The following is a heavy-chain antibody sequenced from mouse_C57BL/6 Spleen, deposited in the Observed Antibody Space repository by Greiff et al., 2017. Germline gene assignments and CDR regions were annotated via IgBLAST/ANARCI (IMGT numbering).Heavy chain of an antibody. Sequence: QVQLQQSGPGLVAPSQSLSITCTVSGFSLTSYGVDWVRQPPGKGLEWLGVIWGGGSTNYNSALMSRLSICKDNYKIQVFLKMNSLQTDDTAMYYCAKHDRDGYIPFAYWGQGTLVTVSA. CDR3: AKHDRDGYIPFAY. CDR2: IWGGGST. V-gene: IGHV2-9*01. CDR1: GFSLTSYG. J-gene: IGHJ3*01. D-gene: IGHD2-3*01.